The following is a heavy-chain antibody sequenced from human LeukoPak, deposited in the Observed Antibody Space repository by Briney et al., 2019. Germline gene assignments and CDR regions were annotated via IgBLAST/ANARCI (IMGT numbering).Heavy chain of an antibody. V-gene: IGHV3-53*01. Sequence: GGSLRLSCAASEFPVSSNYMTWVRQAPGKGLEWVSVIYSGGSTYYADSVKGRFTISRDDSKNTLYLQMNSLRGEDTAVYYCAGGTSTAYFQLYFASWGQGTLVTASS. CDR1: EFPVSSNY. J-gene: IGHJ4*02. D-gene: IGHD3-9*01. CDR3: AGGTSTAYFQLYFAS. CDR2: IYSGGST.